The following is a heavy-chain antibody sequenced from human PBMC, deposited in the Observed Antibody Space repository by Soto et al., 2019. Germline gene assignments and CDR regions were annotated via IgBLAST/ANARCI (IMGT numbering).Heavy chain of an antibody. V-gene: IGHV2-70*11. Sequence: SGPTLVNPTQTLTLTCTFSGFSLSTSGMCVSWIRQPPGKALEWLARIDWDDDKYYSTSLKTRLTISKDTSKNQVVLTMTNMDPVDTATYYCARTQYYYDSSGYSPWGQGTQVTVSS. J-gene: IGHJ4*02. CDR3: ARTQYYYDSSGYSP. CDR1: GFSLSTSGMC. D-gene: IGHD3-22*01. CDR2: IDWDDDK.